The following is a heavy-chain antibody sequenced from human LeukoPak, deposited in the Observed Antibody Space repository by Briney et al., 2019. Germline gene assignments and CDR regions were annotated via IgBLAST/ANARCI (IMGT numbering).Heavy chain of an antibody. J-gene: IGHJ5*02. V-gene: IGHV4-39*01. CDR2: IFYNGNT. CDR1: GSSISSSTYY. CDR3: ARHSGLRSPFDP. D-gene: IGHD3-3*01. Sequence: SETLSLTCTVSGSSISSSTYYWGWIRQPPGKGLEWIGSIFYNGNTYYSPSLKSRVTISVDTSKNQFSLKLSSVTAADTAKYYCARHSGLRSPFDPWGQGTLVTVSS.